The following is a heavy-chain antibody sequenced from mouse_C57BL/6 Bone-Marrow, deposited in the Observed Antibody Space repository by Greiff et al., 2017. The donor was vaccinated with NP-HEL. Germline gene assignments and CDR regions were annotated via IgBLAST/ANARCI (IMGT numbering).Heavy chain of an antibody. CDR1: GYAFTNYL. CDR3: ARWPGSSY. Sequence: QVQLKESGAELVRPGTSVKVSCKASGYAFTNYLIEWVKQRPGQGLEWIGVINPGSGGTNYNEKFKGKATLTADKSSSTAYMQLSSLTSEDSAVYFCARWPGSSYWGQGTSVTVSS. J-gene: IGHJ4*01. V-gene: IGHV1-54*01. D-gene: IGHD1-1*01. CDR2: INPGSGGT.